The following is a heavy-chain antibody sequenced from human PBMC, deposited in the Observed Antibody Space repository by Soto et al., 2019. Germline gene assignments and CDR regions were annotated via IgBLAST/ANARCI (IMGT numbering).Heavy chain of an antibody. CDR2: IYSGGST. CDR1: GFTVSSNY. D-gene: IGHD3-3*01. CDR3: RGWDYDFWSGYHRDYFDY. Sequence: GGSLRLSCAASGFTVSSNYMSWVRQAPGKGLEWVSVIYSGGSTYYADSVKGRFTISRDNSKNTLYLQMNSLRAEDTAVYYCRGWDYDFWSGYHRDYFDYWGQGTLVTVSS. V-gene: IGHV3-66*01. J-gene: IGHJ4*02.